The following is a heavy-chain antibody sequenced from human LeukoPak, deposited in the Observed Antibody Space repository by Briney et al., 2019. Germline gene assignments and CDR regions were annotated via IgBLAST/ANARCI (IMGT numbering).Heavy chain of an antibody. CDR1: DFILRAYG. CDR3: TRGVDYGLDV. CDR2: VNFDGSST. D-gene: IGHD2-15*01. V-gene: IGHV3-74*01. J-gene: IGHJ6*02. Sequence: GGSLRLSCAASDFILRAYGMNWVRQAPGKGLVWVSHVNFDGSSTSYADSVKGRFTISRDNARNTLYLQMNSLRVEDTAVYYCTRGVDYGLDVWGQGTTVTVSS.